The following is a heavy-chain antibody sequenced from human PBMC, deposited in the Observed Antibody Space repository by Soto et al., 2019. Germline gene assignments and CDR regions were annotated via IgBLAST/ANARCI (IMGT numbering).Heavy chain of an antibody. V-gene: IGHV1-2*02. Sequence: ASVKVACKASGYTFTCYYMHWVRQAPGQGLEWMGWINPNSGGTNYAQKFQGRVTMTRDTSISTAYRELSRLRSDDTAVYYCARESIAAAPSGMDVWGQGTTVTVSS. J-gene: IGHJ6*02. CDR1: GYTFTCYY. CDR3: ARESIAAAPSGMDV. CDR2: INPNSGGT. D-gene: IGHD6-13*01.